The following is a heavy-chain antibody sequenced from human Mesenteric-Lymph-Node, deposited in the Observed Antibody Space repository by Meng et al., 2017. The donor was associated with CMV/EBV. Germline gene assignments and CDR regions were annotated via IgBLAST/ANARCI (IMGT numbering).Heavy chain of an antibody. V-gene: IGHV5-51*01. J-gene: IGHJ5*02. Sequence: GGSLRLSCTDSGHSFTSYWIAWVRQTPGKGLEWMGIIFPGNSDTRYSPSFQGQVTISADKSISTAYLQWSSLKASDTAMYYCARQDIVVVPAAIPVGFDPWGQGTLVTVSS. CDR1: GHSFTSYW. CDR2: IFPGNSDT. CDR3: ARQDIVVVPAAIPVGFDP. D-gene: IGHD2-2*02.